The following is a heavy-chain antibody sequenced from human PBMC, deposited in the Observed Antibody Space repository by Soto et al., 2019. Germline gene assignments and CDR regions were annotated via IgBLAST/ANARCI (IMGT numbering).Heavy chain of an antibody. D-gene: IGHD2-2*01. CDR1: GGTFSSYA. CDR3: ARGVVVVPADIYYYGMDV. J-gene: IGHJ6*02. CDR2: IIPIFGTA. V-gene: IGHV1-69*01. Sequence: QVQLVQSGAEVKKPGSSVKVSCKASGGTFSSYAISWVRQAPGQGLEWMGGIIPIFGTANYAQKFQGRVTITADECRSTAYMELSSLRSEDTAVYYCARGVVVVPADIYYYGMDVWGQVTTVTVSS.